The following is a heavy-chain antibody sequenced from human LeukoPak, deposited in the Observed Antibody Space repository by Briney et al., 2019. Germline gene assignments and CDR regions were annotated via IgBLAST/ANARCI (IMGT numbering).Heavy chain of an antibody. CDR2: IIPIFGTA. V-gene: IGHV1-69*06. CDR1: GGTFSSYA. Sequence: SVKVSCMASGGTFSSYAISWVRQAPGQGLEWMGRIIPIFGTANYAQKFQGRVTITADKSTSTAYMELSSLRSEDTAVYYCARELWGLMVYATQYYFDYWGQGTLVTVSS. CDR3: ARELWGLMVYATQYYFDY. D-gene: IGHD2-8*01. J-gene: IGHJ4*02.